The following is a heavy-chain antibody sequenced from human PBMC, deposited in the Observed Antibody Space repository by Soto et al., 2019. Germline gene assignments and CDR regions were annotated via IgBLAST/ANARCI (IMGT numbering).Heavy chain of an antibody. CDR2: INPSGGST. V-gene: IGHV1-46*01. Sequence: AASVKVSCKASGYTFTSYYMHWVRQAPGQGLEWMGIINPSGGSTSYAQKFQGRVTMTRDTSTSTVYMELSSLRSEDTAVYYCARDRYCSSTSCFDFDYWGQGTLVTVSS. CDR1: GYTFTSYY. CDR3: ARDRYCSSTSCFDFDY. J-gene: IGHJ4*02. D-gene: IGHD2-2*01.